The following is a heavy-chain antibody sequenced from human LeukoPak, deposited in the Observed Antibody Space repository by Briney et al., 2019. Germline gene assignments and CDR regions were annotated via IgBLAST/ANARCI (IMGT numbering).Heavy chain of an antibody. CDR1: GFTFSSYA. CDR2: ISGSDGDT. V-gene: IGHV3-23*01. Sequence: GGSLRLSCAASGFTFSSYAMNWVRQAPGKGLEWVSISGSDGDTYYTDSVKGRFPISRDNSKNPLYLQMNSLRAEDTAVYYCAKARGATYGTYYFDYWGQGTLVTVSS. J-gene: IGHJ4*02. D-gene: IGHD4/OR15-4a*01. CDR3: AKARGATYGTYYFDY.